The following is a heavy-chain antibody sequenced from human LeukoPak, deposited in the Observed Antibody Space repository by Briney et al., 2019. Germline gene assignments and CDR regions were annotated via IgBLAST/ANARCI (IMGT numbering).Heavy chain of an antibody. D-gene: IGHD6-19*01. Sequence: ASVKVSCQASEYTFTGYYMHWVRQAPGQGVEWMGWINPNSGGTNYAQKFQGRVTMTRDTSISTAYMELSRLKSDDTAVYYCARVRPYSSGWNFDYWGQGTLLTVSS. J-gene: IGHJ4*02. V-gene: IGHV1-2*02. CDR1: EYTFTGYY. CDR2: INPNSGGT. CDR3: ARVRPYSSGWNFDY.